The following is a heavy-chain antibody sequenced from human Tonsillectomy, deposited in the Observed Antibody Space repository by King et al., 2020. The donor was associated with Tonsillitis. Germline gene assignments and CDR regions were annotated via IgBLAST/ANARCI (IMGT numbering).Heavy chain of an antibody. V-gene: IGHV3-23*04. CDR2: ISDSGGNT. D-gene: IGHD6-13*01. CDR1: GFTFSSCA. CDR3: AKGTYSSSWYAFNI. Sequence: VQLVESGGGLVQPGGSLRLSCAASGFTFSSCAMSWVRQAPGKGLEWVSGISDSGGNTYYADSVKGRFTVSRDNSKNTLYLQMNSLRAEDTAVYYCAKGTYSSSWYAFNIWGQGTMVTVSS. J-gene: IGHJ3*02.